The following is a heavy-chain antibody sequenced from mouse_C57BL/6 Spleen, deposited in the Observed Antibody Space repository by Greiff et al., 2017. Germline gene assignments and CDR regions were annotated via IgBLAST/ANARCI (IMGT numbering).Heavy chain of an antibody. CDR1: GFNIKDYY. D-gene: IGHD2-13*01. CDR3: TTDYNDYEFAY. J-gene: IGHJ3*01. Sequence: VQLQQSGAELVRPGASVKLSCTASGFNIKDYYMHWVKQRPEQGLEWIGRIDPEDGDTEYAPKFQGKATMTADTSSNTAYLQLSSLTSEDTAVYYCTTDYNDYEFAYWGQGTLVTVAA. V-gene: IGHV14-1*01. CDR2: IDPEDGDT.